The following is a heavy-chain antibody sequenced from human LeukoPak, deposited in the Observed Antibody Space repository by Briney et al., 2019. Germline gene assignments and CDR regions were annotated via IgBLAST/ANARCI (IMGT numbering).Heavy chain of an antibody. D-gene: IGHD6-13*01. CDR1: GGSISSYY. J-gene: IGHJ4*02. CDR2: IYYSGST. Sequence: SETLSLTCTASGGSISSYYWSWIRQPPGKGLEWIGYIYYSGSTNYNPSLKSRVTISVDTSKNQFSLKLSSVTAADTAVYYCARAPTGYSSSYFDYWGQGTLVTVSS. CDR3: ARAPTGYSSSYFDY. V-gene: IGHV4-59*12.